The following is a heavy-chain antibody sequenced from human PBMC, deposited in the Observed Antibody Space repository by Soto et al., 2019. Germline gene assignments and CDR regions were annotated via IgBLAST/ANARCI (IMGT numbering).Heavy chain of an antibody. J-gene: IGHJ5*02. D-gene: IGHD3-22*01. CDR1: GYSISSGYY. V-gene: IGHV4-38-2*01. CDR2: TYHSGST. CDR3: ARVAPYDSSGYYIMGWFDP. Sequence: PSETLSLTCAVSGYSISSGYYWGWIRQPPGKGLEWIGSTYHSGSTYYNPSLKSRVTISVDTSKNQFSLKLSSVTAADTAVYYCARVAPYDSSGYYIMGWFDPWGQGTLVTVSS.